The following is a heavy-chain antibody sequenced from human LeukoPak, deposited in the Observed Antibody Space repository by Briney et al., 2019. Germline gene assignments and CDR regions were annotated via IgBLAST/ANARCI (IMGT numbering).Heavy chain of an antibody. J-gene: IGHJ5*02. Sequence: SGTLSLTCAVSGGSISSSNWWSWVRQPPGKGLEWIGEIYHTGSTNYNPSLKSRSTISVDKSKNQFSLKLSSVTAADTAVYYCARNSRGWRNWFDPWGQGTLVTVSS. V-gene: IGHV4-4*02. D-gene: IGHD6-19*01. CDR1: GGSISSSNW. CDR3: ARNSRGWRNWFDP. CDR2: IYHTGST.